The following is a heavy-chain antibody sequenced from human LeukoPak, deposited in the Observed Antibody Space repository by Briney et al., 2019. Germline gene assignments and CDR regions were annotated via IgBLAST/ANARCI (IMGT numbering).Heavy chain of an antibody. CDR3: AREYDFWSGSPPGYFDY. V-gene: IGHV3-7*01. D-gene: IGHD3-3*01. CDR2: IKQDGSEK. J-gene: IGHJ4*02. CDR1: GFTFSSYS. Sequence: GGSLRLSCAASGFTFSSYSMNWVRQAPGKGLEWVANIKQDGSEKYYVDSVKGRFTISRDNAKNSLYLQMNSLRAEDTAVYYCAREYDFWSGSPPGYFDYWGQGTLVTVSS.